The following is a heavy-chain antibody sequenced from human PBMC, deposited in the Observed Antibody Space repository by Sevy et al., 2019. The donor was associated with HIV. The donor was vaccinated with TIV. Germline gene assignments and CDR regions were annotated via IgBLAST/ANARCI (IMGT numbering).Heavy chain of an antibody. J-gene: IGHJ4*02. V-gene: IGHV3-23*01. Sequence: GGSLRLSCAASGFTSSSYAMSWVRQPPGRGLEWVSTPSDSGASTYYADSVKGRFTISRDNSKNILYLQMNSLRAEDTAVYYCARDRATSATGTLFDYWGQGTLVTVSS. CDR1: GFTSSSYA. CDR3: ARDRATSATGTLFDY. CDR2: PSDSGAST. D-gene: IGHD3-9*01.